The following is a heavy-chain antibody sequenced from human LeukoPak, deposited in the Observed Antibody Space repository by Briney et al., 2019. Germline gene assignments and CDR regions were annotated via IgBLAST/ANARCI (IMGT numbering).Heavy chain of an antibody. CDR1: GFLFKKYW. J-gene: IGHJ4*02. CDR2: IKEDGSET. Sequence: GSLRLSCAASGFLFKKYWMNWVRQVPGKGLECLANIKEDGSETYYADSVKGRFTISRDNPKNLLFLQINSLRVEDTAVYYCARETPRRGETRDGYRWGQGTVVTVSS. V-gene: IGHV3-7*01. CDR3: ARETPRRGETRDGYR. D-gene: IGHD5-24*01.